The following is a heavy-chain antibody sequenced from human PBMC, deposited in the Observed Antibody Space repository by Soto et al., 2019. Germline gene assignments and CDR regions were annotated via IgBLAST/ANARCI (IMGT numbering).Heavy chain of an antibody. CDR1: GYTFTSYG. CDR2: ISAYNGNT. D-gene: IGHD5-18*01. Sequence: QVQLVQSGAEVKKPGASVKVSCKASGYTFTSYGISWVRQAPGQGLEWMGWISAYNGNTNYAQKLQGRVTMTTDTSXSXXDMELRSLRSDDTAVYYCARGGTAIAPSLRPDFDYWGQGTLVTVSS. J-gene: IGHJ4*02. CDR3: ARGGTAIAPSLRPDFDY. V-gene: IGHV1-18*01.